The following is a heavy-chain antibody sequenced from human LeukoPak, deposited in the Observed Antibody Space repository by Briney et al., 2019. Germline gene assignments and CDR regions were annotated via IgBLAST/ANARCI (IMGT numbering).Heavy chain of an antibody. CDR3: ANWREGVRPDFES. CDR2: VSGSGRTT. Sequence: GGSLRLSCATFGFTFSTYAMSWVRQAPGKGLEWVSVVSGSGRTTYYADSVKGRFTISRDNSKSTMYVQMNSLRVEDTAVYYCANWREGVRPDFESWGQGTLVTVSP. V-gene: IGHV3-23*01. J-gene: IGHJ4*02. D-gene: IGHD3-3*01. CDR1: GFTFSTYA.